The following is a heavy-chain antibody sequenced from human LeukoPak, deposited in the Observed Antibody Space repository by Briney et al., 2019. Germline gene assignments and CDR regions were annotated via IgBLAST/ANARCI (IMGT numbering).Heavy chain of an antibody. D-gene: IGHD1-26*01. J-gene: IGHJ4*02. CDR3: ARSGSYYESFDY. Sequence: SETLSLTCTVSGGSISSYYWSWIRQPAGKGLEWIGRIYTSGSTNYNPSLKSRVTISVDTSKNQFSLKLSSVTAADTAVYYCARSGSYYESFDYWGQGTLVTVSS. CDR2: IYTSGST. CDR1: GGSISSYY. V-gene: IGHV4-4*07.